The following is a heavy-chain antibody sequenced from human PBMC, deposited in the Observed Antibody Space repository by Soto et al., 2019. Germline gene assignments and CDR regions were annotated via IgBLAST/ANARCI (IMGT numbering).Heavy chain of an antibody. Sequence: PGESLKISSQGSGYRFTSYLISWVRQMPGKGLEWMGRIDPSDSYTNYSPSFQGHVTISADKSISTAYLQWSSLKASDTAMYYCARLLAYSSSVKSYYYYGMDVWGQGTTVTVSS. CDR3: ARLLAYSSSVKSYYYYGMDV. CDR1: GYRFTSYL. CDR2: IDPSDSYT. V-gene: IGHV5-10-1*01. J-gene: IGHJ6*02. D-gene: IGHD6-6*01.